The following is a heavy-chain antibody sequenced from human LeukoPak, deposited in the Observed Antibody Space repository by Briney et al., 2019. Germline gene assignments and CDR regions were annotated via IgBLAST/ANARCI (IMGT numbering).Heavy chain of an antibody. CDR2: ISSNGGST. CDR3: VKADTAMAFDY. D-gene: IGHD5-18*01. J-gene: IGHJ4*02. Sequence: GGSLRLSCSASGFTFSSYAMHWVRQAPGKGLEYVSAISSNGGSTYYADSVKGRFTISRDNSKNTLYLQMSSLRAEDTAVYYCVKADTAMAFDYWGQGALVTVSS. CDR1: GFTFSSYA. V-gene: IGHV3-64D*06.